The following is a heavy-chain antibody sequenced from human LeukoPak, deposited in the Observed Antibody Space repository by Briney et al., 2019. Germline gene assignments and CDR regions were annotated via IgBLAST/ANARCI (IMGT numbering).Heavy chain of an antibody. J-gene: IGHJ4*02. CDR3: ARVRGSFDY. CDR1: GGTFSSYA. V-gene: IGHV1-69*04. CDR2: IIPILGIA. Sequence: ASVKVSCKASGGTFSSYAISWVRQAPGQGLEWMGRIIPILGIANYAQKLQGRVTMTTDTSTSTAYMELRSLRSDDTAVYYCARVRGSFDYWGQGTLVTVSS.